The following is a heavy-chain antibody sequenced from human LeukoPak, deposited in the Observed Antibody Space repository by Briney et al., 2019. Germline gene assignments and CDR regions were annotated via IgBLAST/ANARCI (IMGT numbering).Heavy chain of an antibody. CDR1: VFTFSSYW. Sequence: GGSLRLSCAVSVFTFSSYWMHWVRQARGKGLVWVSRINSDGSSTTYADSVKGRFTISRDNAKNTLYPQMNSLRAEDTAVYYCARECGGDCWNAVDIWGQGTMVTVSS. CDR2: INSDGSST. V-gene: IGHV3-74*03. D-gene: IGHD2-21*02. J-gene: IGHJ3*02. CDR3: ARECGGDCWNAVDI.